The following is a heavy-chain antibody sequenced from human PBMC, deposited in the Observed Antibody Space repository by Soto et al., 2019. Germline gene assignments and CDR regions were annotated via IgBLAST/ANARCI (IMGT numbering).Heavy chain of an antibody. D-gene: IGHD3-22*01. Sequence: ASVKVSCKASGYTFTSYGISWVRQAPGRGLEWMGWISAYNGNTNYAQKLQGRVTMTTDTSTSTAYMELRSLRSDDTAVYYCARGFRYYDSSGPLDYWGQGTLVTVSS. CDR2: ISAYNGNT. V-gene: IGHV1-18*01. J-gene: IGHJ4*02. CDR3: ARGFRYYDSSGPLDY. CDR1: GYTFTSYG.